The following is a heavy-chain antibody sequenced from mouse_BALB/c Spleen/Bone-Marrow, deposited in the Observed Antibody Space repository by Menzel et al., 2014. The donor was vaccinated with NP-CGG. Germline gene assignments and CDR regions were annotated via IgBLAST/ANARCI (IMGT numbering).Heavy chain of an antibody. CDR3: ARYGNYLYAMDY. CDR1: GFNIKDTY. D-gene: IGHD2-1*01. Sequence: VQLQQSGAELVKPGASVKLSCTASGFNIKDTYMHWVKQRPEQGLEWIGRIDPANGNTKYDSKSQVKATITADTSSNTAYLQLSSLTSEDTAVYYCARYGNYLYAMDYWGQGTSVTVSS. CDR2: IDPANGNT. J-gene: IGHJ4*01. V-gene: IGHV14-3*02.